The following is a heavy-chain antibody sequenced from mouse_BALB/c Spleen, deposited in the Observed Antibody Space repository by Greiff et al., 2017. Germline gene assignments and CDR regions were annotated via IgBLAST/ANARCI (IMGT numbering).Heavy chain of an antibody. D-gene: IGHD2-1*01. CDR3: TREVYGNYRY. J-gene: IGHJ2*01. V-gene: IGHV1-5*01. CDR1: GYTFTSYW. Sequence: EVQLQQSGAELARPGASVKMSCKASGYTFTSYWMHWVKQRPGQGLEWIGAIYPGNSDTSYNQKFKGKAKLTAVTSTSTAYMELSSLTNEDSAVYYCTREVYGNYRYWGQGTTLTVSS. CDR2: IYPGNSDT.